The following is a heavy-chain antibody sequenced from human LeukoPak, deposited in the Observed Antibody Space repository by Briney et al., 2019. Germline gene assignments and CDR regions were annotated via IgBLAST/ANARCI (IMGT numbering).Heavy chain of an antibody. CDR1: GFSFRRYD. Sequence: AGGSLRLSCAASGFSFRRYDMHWVRQAPGKGLEWVAATSYDGTSELYADFVKGRFSISRDNSRNTLSLQMDTLRPEDTAIYYCARAKGLAGSYLDNWFDPWGQGTLVIVSS. V-gene: IGHV3-30*04. J-gene: IGHJ5*02. D-gene: IGHD1-26*01. CDR2: TSYDGTSE. CDR3: ARAKGLAGSYLDNWFDP.